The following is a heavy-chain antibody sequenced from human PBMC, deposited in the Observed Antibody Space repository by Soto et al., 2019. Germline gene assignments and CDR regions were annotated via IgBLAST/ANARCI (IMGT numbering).Heavy chain of an antibody. CDR2: ISYDGSNK. V-gene: IGHV3-30-3*01. D-gene: IGHD3-16*01. Sequence: QVQLVESGGGVVQPGRSLRLSCAASGFTFSSYAMHWVRQAPGKGLEWVAVISYDGSNKHYADSVKGRFTISRDNSKNTLYLQMNSLRAEDTAVYYCERAYEGDSFDYWGQGTLVTVSS. CDR3: ERAYEGDSFDY. J-gene: IGHJ4*02. CDR1: GFTFSSYA.